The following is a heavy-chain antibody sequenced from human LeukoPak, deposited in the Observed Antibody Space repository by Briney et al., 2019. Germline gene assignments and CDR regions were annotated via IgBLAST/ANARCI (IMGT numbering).Heavy chain of an antibody. CDR2: IYWNDDE. CDR1: GFSLTTRGVS. CDR3: ARYNNYYYSGMDV. V-gene: IGHV2-5*01. J-gene: IGHJ6*02. Sequence: SGPTLVNPTQTLTLTCAFSGFSLTTRGVSVGWIRQPPGKALGWLALIYWNDDERYSPSLKSRLTITKDIFKNQVVLKMTNMDPVDTATYYCARYNNYYYSGMDVWGQGTTVTVSS. D-gene: IGHD5-24*01.